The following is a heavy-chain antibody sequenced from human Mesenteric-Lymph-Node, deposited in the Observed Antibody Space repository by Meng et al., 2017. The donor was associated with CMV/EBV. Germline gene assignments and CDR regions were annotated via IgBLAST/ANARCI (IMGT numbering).Heavy chain of an antibody. J-gene: IGHJ5*02. CDR1: GFTFVNYA. Sequence: GESLKISCAASGFTFVNYAMSWVRQGPGKGLEWVGRIKSKTDAGTTDYAAPVKGRFTISRDDSKNTLYLQMNSLKTEYTAVYYCTTTRDYYDSSGYIGDWFDPLGQGTLVPVSS. V-gene: IGHV3-15*01. CDR2: IKSKTDAGTT. D-gene: IGHD3-22*01. CDR3: TTTRDYYDSSGYIGDWFDP.